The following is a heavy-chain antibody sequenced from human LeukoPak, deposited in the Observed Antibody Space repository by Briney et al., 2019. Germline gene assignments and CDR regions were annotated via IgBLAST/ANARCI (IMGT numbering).Heavy chain of an antibody. D-gene: IGHD6-13*01. CDR1: GFTFSSYG. Sequence: GSLRLSCAASGFTFSSYGMHWVRQAPGKGLEWVAVISYDGSNKYYADSVKGRFTISRDNSKNTLYLQMNSLRAEDTAVYYCAKDRGSSWYVYWGQGTLVTVSS. CDR3: AKDRGSSWYVY. J-gene: IGHJ4*02. CDR2: ISYDGSNK. V-gene: IGHV3-30*18.